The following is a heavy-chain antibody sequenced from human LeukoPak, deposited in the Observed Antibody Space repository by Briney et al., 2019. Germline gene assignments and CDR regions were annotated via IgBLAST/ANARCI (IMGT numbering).Heavy chain of an antibody. J-gene: IGHJ4*02. V-gene: IGHV1-46*01. CDR2: INPSGDGT. D-gene: IGHD3-22*01. CDR1: GFSFTRYY. Sequence: ASVKVSCKASGFSFTRYYMHWVRQAPGQGLEWMGLINPSGDGTNYAQKFQGRVTMTRDTSTSTVYMELSSLRSEDTAVYYCARALTKYYYDSSGSFDYRGPRTLATVSS. CDR3: ARALTKYYYDSSGSFDY.